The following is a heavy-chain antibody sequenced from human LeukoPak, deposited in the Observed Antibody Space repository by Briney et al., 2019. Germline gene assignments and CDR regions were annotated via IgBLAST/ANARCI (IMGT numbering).Heavy chain of an antibody. CDR3: VRDFRSADY. CDR1: GFTFSSNW. V-gene: IGHV3-7*01. Sequence: GGSLRLSCATSGFTFSSNWMSWVRHVPGRGLDWVANIKPDGSAQYYAASVKGRFTVSRDNAKNMVFLQMNSLRADDTAVYYCVRDFRSADYWGQGILVTVSS. J-gene: IGHJ4*02. CDR2: IKPDGSAQ.